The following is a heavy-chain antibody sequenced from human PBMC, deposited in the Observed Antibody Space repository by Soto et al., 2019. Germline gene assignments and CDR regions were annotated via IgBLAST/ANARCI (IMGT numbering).Heavy chain of an antibody. CDR1: IYTLTSCH. CDR2: INAVNGNT. D-gene: IGHD7-27*01. CDR3: ARDFNWGTDY. J-gene: IGHJ4*02. Sequence: GASVTVSCKASIYTLTSCHMHWVRQAPGQRLEWMGWINAVNGNTKYSQKFQGRVTITRDTSASTAYMELSSLRSEDTAVYYCARDFNWGTDYWGQGTLVTVSS. V-gene: IGHV1-3*01.